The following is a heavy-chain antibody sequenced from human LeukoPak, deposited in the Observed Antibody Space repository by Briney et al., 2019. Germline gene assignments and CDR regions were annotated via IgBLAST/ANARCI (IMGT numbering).Heavy chain of an antibody. CDR1: GFTFSSYA. D-gene: IGHD4-17*01. Sequence: GGSLRLSCAASGFTFSSYAMSWVRQAPGKGLEWVSAISGSGGSTYYADSVKGRFTISRDNSKNTLYLQMNSLRAEDTAVYYCAKRVTTGPFYYYYYYGMDVWGQGTTVTVSS. CDR2: ISGSGGST. J-gene: IGHJ6*02. CDR3: AKRVTTGPFYYYYYYGMDV. V-gene: IGHV3-23*01.